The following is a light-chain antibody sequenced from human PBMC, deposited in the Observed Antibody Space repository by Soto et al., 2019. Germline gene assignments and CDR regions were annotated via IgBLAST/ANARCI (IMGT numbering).Light chain of an antibody. J-gene: IGKJ4*01. CDR1: QSVSSSY. CDR3: QQYGSSPLT. Sequence: IELTQSPGTLSLCPGERATLSCRASQSVSSSYLAWYQQKPGQAPRLLIYDASSRATGIPDRFSGSGSGTDFTLTISRLEPEDLAVYYCQQYGSSPLTFGGGTKVDIK. V-gene: IGKV3-20*01. CDR2: DAS.